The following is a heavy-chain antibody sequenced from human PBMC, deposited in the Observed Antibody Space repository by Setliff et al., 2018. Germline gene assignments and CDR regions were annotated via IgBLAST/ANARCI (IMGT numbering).Heavy chain of an antibody. CDR2: INHSGST. CDR3: ASLGVNELWLDY. J-gene: IGHJ4*02. V-gene: IGHV4-61*08. D-gene: IGHD5-18*01. CDR1: GGSISSGDYY. Sequence: SETLSLTCTVSGGSISSGDYYWSWIRQPPGKGLEWIGEINHSGSTNYNPSLKSRVTISVDTSKNQFSLKLSSVTAADTAVYYCASLGVNELWLDYWGQGTLVTVSS.